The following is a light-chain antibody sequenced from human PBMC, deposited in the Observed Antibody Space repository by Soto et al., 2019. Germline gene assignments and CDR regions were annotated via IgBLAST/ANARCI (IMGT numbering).Light chain of an antibody. CDR1: QTVSID. Sequence: EVVLTQSPATLSLSPGERATLSCRARQTVSIDFAWYQVKPGQAPRLLIYDASNRATGIPARISGSGSGTDFTLTISSLEPEDFAVYYCQHRHNFGPGTKVDIK. V-gene: IGKV3-11*01. CDR2: DAS. J-gene: IGKJ3*01. CDR3: QHRHN.